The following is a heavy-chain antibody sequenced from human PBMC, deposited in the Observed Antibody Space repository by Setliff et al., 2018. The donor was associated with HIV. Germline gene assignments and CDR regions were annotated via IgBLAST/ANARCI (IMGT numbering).Heavy chain of an antibody. J-gene: IGHJ3*01. Sequence: GGSLRLSCAASGFTFSSYGMHWVRQAPGKGLEWVSGISWNSGSIGYADSVKGRFTISRDNAKNSLYLQMNSLRADDTAVYYCARDPDYYDDSGYADAFDVWGQGTMVTVSS. CDR1: GFTFSSYG. CDR2: ISWNSGSI. V-gene: IGHV3-9*01. D-gene: IGHD3-22*01. CDR3: ARDPDYYDDSGYADAFDV.